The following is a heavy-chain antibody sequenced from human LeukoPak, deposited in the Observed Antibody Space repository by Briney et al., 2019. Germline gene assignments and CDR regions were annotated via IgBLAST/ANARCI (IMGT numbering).Heavy chain of an antibody. V-gene: IGHV3-21*01. CDR3: ARADCSSSTCYLRRSWFDP. CDR1: GFTLSNYD. Sequence: GGSLRLSCAASGFTLSNYDMNWVRQAPGKGLEWVSSISTSSRYIYYKDSVRGRFTISRDDAQNSLYLEMNSLRAEDTAVYYCARADCSSSTCYLRRSWFDPWGQGTLVTVSS. J-gene: IGHJ5*02. CDR2: ISTSSRYI. D-gene: IGHD2-2*01.